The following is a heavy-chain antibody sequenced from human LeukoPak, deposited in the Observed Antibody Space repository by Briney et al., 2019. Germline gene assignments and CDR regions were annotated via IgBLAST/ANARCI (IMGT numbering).Heavy chain of an antibody. CDR2: IYHSGST. CDR3: ARGYSSSLFDL. V-gene: IGHV4-4*02. J-gene: IGHJ2*01. D-gene: IGHD6-13*01. CDR1: GGSISSSNW. Sequence: PSETLSLTCAVSGGSISSSNWWSWVRQPPGKGLEWIGEIYHSGSTNYNPSLKSRVTMSVDTSKNQFSLKLSSVTAADTAVYYCARGYSSSLFDLWGRGTLVTVSS.